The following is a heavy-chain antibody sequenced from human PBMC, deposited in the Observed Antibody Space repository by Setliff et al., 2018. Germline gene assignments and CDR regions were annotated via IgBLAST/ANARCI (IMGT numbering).Heavy chain of an antibody. V-gene: IGHV1-3*01. CDR3: ASHGGNSLSIYY. CDR1: GYTFTSYD. Sequence: ASVKVSCKASGYTFTSYDINWMRQAPGQGLEWMGWINAGNGNTKYSQKFQGRVTITADESTSTAYMELSSLRSEDTAVYYCASHGGNSLSIYYWGQGTLVTVSS. D-gene: IGHD2-21*02. J-gene: IGHJ4*02. CDR2: INAGNGNT.